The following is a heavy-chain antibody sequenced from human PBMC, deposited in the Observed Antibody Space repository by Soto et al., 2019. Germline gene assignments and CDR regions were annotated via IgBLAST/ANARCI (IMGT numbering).Heavy chain of an antibody. Sequence: GGSLRLSCAASGFSFSDYAMSWVRQAPGKGLEWVSVISESGGSTHYADSVRGRFTVSRDNSKNSLSLRMNSLRVEDTAVYFCAKRSPYSSGWYSPIFDYWGQGALVTVSS. V-gene: IGHV3-23*01. J-gene: IGHJ4*02. CDR2: ISESGGST. CDR3: AKRSPYSSGWYSPIFDY. D-gene: IGHD6-13*01. CDR1: GFSFSDYA.